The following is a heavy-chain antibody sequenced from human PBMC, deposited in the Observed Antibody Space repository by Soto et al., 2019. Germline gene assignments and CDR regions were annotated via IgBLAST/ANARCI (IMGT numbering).Heavy chain of an antibody. CDR1: GFTFSDYW. V-gene: IGHV3-7*03. CDR3: VKDGGYCSSTTCYSPRNHYFDS. Sequence: VGSLRLSCAASGFTFSDYWMSWVRRAPGKGPEWVANIKFDGSEKQYVDSVKGRFSISRDNSRNSLFLQMNSLRAGDTAVYYCVKDGGYCSSTTCYSPRNHYFDSWGQGTLVTVSS. CDR2: IKFDGSEK. J-gene: IGHJ4*02. D-gene: IGHD2-2*01.